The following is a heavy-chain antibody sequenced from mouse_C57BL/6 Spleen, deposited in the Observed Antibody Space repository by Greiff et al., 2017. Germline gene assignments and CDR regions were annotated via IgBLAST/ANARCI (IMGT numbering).Heavy chain of an antibody. CDR1: GYTFTSYW. CDR3: ARVYYDYDSFDY. V-gene: IGHV1-53*01. D-gene: IGHD2-4*01. J-gene: IGHJ2*01. CDR2: INPSNGGT. Sequence: QVQLQQSGTELVKPGASVKLSCKASGYTFTSYWMHWVKQRPGQGLEGIGNINPSNGGTNYNEKFKSKATLTVDKSSSTAYMQLSSLTSEDSAVYYGARVYYDYDSFDYWGQGTTLTVSS.